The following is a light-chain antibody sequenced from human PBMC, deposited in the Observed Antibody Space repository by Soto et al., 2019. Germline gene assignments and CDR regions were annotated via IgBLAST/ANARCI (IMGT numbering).Light chain of an antibody. Sequence: QSALTQPASVSGSPEQSITISCTGTSSDVGAYNLVSWYQQHPGKAPRLIIYEGTKRPSGISHRFSDSKSDNTASLTISGLRAEDEAHYHCCSYAGSRTLVFGGGTKLAVL. CDR3: CSYAGSRTLV. CDR2: EGT. V-gene: IGLV2-23*01. J-gene: IGLJ3*02. CDR1: SSDVGAYNL.